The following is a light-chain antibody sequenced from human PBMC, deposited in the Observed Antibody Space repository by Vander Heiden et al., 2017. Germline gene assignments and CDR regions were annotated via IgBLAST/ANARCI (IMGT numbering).Light chain of an antibody. CDR3: QSYDSSLSV. Sequence: QSVLTQPLSVSGAPGQRVPISCTGSSSNIGAGYDVHWYQQLPGTAPKLLIYGNSNRPSGVPDRFSGSKSGTSASLAITGLQAEDEADYYCQSYDSSLSVFGTGTKVTVL. CDR2: GNS. V-gene: IGLV1-40*01. CDR1: SSNIGAGYD. J-gene: IGLJ1*01.